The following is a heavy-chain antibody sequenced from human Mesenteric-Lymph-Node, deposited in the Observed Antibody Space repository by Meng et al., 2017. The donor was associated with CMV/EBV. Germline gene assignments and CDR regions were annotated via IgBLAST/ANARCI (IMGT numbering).Heavy chain of an antibody. Sequence: GESLKISCAASTFSLSDYSMSWIRQAPGKGLEWLSYISSSGSSMYYADSVKGRFTISRDNAKKSLYLQMNSLRAEDTAVYYCARNYEFWSGYLMDVWGQGTTVTVSS. D-gene: IGHD3-3*01. CDR3: ARNYEFWSGYLMDV. V-gene: IGHV3-11*01. CDR1: TFSLSDYS. CDR2: ISSSGSSM. J-gene: IGHJ6*02.